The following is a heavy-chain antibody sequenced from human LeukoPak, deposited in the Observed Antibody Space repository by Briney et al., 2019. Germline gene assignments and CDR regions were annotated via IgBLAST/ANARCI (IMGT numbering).Heavy chain of an antibody. J-gene: IGHJ1*01. D-gene: IGHD6-13*01. CDR3: AKGPGAAVGKRYIQH. CDR2: ISSSSSYI. Sequence: GGSLRLSCAASGFTFSSYSMNWVRQAPGKGLEWVSSISSSSSYIYYADSVKGRFTIPRDNAKNSLYLQMNSLRAEDTALYYCAKGPGAAVGKRYIQHWGQGTLVTVSS. CDR1: GFTFSSYS. V-gene: IGHV3-21*04.